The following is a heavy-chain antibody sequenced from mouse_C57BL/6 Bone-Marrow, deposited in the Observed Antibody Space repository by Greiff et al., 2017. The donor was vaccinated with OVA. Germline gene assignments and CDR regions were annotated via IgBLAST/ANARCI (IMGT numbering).Heavy chain of an antibody. J-gene: IGHJ2*01. V-gene: IGHV5-6*02. CDR2: ISSGGSYT. D-gene: IGHD1-2*01. CDR3: ARPHYLWFDY. CDR1: GFTFSSYG. Sequence: DVKLVESGGDLVKPGGSLKLSCAASGFTFSSYGMSWVRQTPDQRLEWVATISSGGSYTYYPDSVKGRFTISRDNAKNTLYLQMSSLKSEDTAMYYCARPHYLWFDYWGQGTTLTVSS.